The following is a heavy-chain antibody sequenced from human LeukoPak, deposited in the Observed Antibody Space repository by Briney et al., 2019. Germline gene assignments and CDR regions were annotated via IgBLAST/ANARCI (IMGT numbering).Heavy chain of an antibody. CDR3: ARLTTVFTGDY. CDR1: GGSISSSGYY. D-gene: IGHD4-17*01. J-gene: IGHJ4*02. V-gene: IGHV4-39*01. Sequence: ASETLFLTCTVSGGSISSSGYYWGWVRQPPGKGLEWIGTTHYSGSTYYNPSLKSRVTMSVDTSKNQFSLKLSSVTAADTAVYYCARLTTVFTGDYWGQGTLVTVSS. CDR2: THYSGST.